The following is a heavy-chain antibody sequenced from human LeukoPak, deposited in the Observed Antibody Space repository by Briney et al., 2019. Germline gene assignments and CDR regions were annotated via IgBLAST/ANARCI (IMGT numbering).Heavy chain of an antibody. CDR3: ARDFEVTTMTTSRFDY. J-gene: IGHJ4*02. Sequence: PGGSLRLSCAASGFTFSSYAMHWVRQAPGKGLEWVAVISYDGSNKYYADSMKGRFTISRDNSKNTLYLQMNSPRAEDTAVYYCARDFEVTTMTTSRFDYWGQGTPVTVSS. D-gene: IGHD4-17*01. CDR2: ISYDGSNK. CDR1: GFTFSSYA. V-gene: IGHV3-30*04.